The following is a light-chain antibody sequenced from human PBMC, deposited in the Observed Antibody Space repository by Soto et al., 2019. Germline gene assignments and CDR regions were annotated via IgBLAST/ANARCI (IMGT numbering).Light chain of an antibody. CDR2: DAS. CDR1: QSVSSY. Sequence: EIVLTQSPATLSLSPWEIATLSCRSSQSVSSYLAWYQQKPGQAPRLLIYDASNRATGIPARFSGSGSGTDFTLTISSLEPEDFAVYYCQQRSNWLTFGEGTKVDIK. J-gene: IGKJ4*01. CDR3: QQRSNWLT. V-gene: IGKV3-11*01.